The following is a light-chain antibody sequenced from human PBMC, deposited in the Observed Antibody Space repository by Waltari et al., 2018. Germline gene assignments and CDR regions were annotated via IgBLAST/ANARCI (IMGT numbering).Light chain of an antibody. CDR3: AAWDDNLLYV. Sequence: QSVLTQPPSASGTPGQRVTLSCSGSSADLGDHYVYWYKHLPGTAPKLLIYWNTQRPSGVPDRFSGSKSGTSASLAISDLRSEDEADYYCAAWDDNLLYVFGTGTKVTVL. V-gene: IGLV1-47*01. J-gene: IGLJ1*01. CDR1: SADLGDHY. CDR2: WNT.